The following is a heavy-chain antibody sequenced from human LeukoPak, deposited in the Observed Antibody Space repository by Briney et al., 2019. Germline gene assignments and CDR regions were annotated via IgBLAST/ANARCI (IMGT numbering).Heavy chain of an antibody. V-gene: IGHV4-34*01. Sequence: SETLSLTCAVYGGSFSGYYWGWIRQPPGKGLEWIGNIYYTGSTYYNPSLKSRVTISVDTSKNQFSLELTSVTAADTAVYYCARHASVSGNWPRPLHYWGQGSLVTVSS. CDR2: IYYTGST. D-gene: IGHD6-19*01. J-gene: IGHJ4*02. CDR3: ARHASVSGNWPRPLHY. CDR1: GGSFSGYY.